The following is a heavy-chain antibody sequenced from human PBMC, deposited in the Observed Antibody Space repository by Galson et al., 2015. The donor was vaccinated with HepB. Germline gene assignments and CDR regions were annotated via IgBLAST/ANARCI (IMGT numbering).Heavy chain of an antibody. CDR2: FDPEDGET. D-gene: IGHD2-15*01. CDR1: GYTLTELS. J-gene: IGHJ3*02. Sequence: SVKVPCKVSGYTLTELSMHWVRQAPGKGLEWMGGFDPEDGETIYAQKFQGRVTMTEDTSTDTAYMELSSLRSEDTAVYYCATGRGLVGVDAFDIWGQGTMVTVSS. CDR3: ATGRGLVGVDAFDI. V-gene: IGHV1-24*01.